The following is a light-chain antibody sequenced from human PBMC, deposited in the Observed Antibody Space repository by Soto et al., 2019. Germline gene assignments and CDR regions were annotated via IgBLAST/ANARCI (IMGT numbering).Light chain of an antibody. J-gene: IGLJ2*01. CDR2: DVS. CDR1: SSDVGGYKY. CDR3: SSYTSSGTLVV. V-gene: IGLV2-14*01. Sequence: QSALTQPASVSGSPGQSITISCTGTSSDVGGYKYVSWYQQHPGTAPKLMIYDVSNRPSGVSTRFSGSKSGNTASLTISGLQAEDEADYYCSSYTSSGTLVVFGGGTMLTVL.